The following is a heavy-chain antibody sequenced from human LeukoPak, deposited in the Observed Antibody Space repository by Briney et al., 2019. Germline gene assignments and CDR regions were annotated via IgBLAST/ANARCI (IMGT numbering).Heavy chain of an antibody. CDR3: ARASAERIYSSGWYGGDY. CDR1: GGTFSSYA. CDR2: IIPIFGTA. D-gene: IGHD6-19*01. Sequence: SVKVSCKASGGTFSSYAISWVRQAPGQGLEWMGGIIPIFGTANYAQKFQGRVTITADKSTSTAYMELSSLRSEDTGVYYCARASAERIYSSGWYGGDYWGQGTLVTVSS. J-gene: IGHJ4*02. V-gene: IGHV1-69*06.